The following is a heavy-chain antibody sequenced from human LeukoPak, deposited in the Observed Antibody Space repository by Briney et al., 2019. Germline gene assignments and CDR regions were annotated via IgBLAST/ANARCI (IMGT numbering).Heavy chain of an antibody. CDR2: IYYSGST. CDR3: ARSSRGYSYGPFDY. D-gene: IGHD5-18*01. J-gene: IGHJ4*02. CDR1: GGXISSYY. Sequence: SETLSLTCTVSGGXISSYYCSWIRQPPGKGLQWIGYIYYSGSTNYNPSLKSRVTISVDTSKNQFSLKLSSVTAADTAVYYCARSSRGYSYGPFDYWGQGTLVTVSS. V-gene: IGHV4-59*08.